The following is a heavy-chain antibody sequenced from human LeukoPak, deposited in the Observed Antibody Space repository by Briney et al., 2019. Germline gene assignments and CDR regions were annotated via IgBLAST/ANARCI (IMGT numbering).Heavy chain of an antibody. V-gene: IGHV1-18*01. CDR1: GYTFTSYG. CDR2: ISAYNGNT. Sequence: ASVKVSCKASGYTFTSYGISWVRQAPGQGLEWRGWISAYNGNTNYAQKLQGRVTMTTETSTSTAYMELRSLRSDDTAVYYCARDRYYDFWSGYYPLDYWGQGTLVTVSS. D-gene: IGHD3-3*01. J-gene: IGHJ4*02. CDR3: ARDRYYDFWSGYYPLDY.